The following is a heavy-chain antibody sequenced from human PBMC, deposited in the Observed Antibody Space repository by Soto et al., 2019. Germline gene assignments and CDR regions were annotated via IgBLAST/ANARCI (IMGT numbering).Heavy chain of an antibody. CDR1: GGSVSSDFYK. J-gene: IGHJ4*02. CDR2: ISHSGST. V-gene: IGHV4-61*03. Sequence: SETLSLTCSVSGGSVSSDFYKCRWIRQPPGKGLEWVGDISHSGSTNYNPSLKSRATISVDTSRNHFSLKVTSVTAADTAVYYCGRVKRETFQKKYDYWGQGILVTVS. CDR3: GRVKRETFQKKYDY.